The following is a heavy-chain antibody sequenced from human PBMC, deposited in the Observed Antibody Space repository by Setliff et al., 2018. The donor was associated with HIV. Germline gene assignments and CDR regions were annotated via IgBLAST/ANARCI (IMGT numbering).Heavy chain of an antibody. CDR2: IYSDDYT. J-gene: IGHJ6*02. CDR1: GFNVNNKY. D-gene: IGHD7-27*01. Sequence: PGGSLRLSCAASGFNVNNKYMSWVRQAPGKGLEWVSIIYSDDYTKYADSVKGRFTISRDNSKNTLYLQMSSLRAEDTAIYYCAKNWATVHHYYYGMDFWGQGTTVTVSS. CDR3: AKNWATVHHYYYGMDF. V-gene: IGHV3-66*01.